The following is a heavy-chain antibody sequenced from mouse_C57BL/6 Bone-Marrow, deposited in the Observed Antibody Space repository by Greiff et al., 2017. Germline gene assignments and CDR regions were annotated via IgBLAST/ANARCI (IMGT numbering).Heavy chain of an antibody. J-gene: IGHJ3*01. CDR1: GYTFTSYW. Sequence: QVQLQQPGAELVMPGASVKLSCKASGYTFTSYWMHWVKPRPGQGLEWIGEIDPSDSYTNYNQKFKGKSTLTVDKSSSTAYMPLSSLTSEESAVYYFAWDGYDYPWFAYWGQGTLVTVSA. CDR2: IDPSDSYT. CDR3: AWDGYDYPWFAY. D-gene: IGHD2-4*01. V-gene: IGHV1-69*01.